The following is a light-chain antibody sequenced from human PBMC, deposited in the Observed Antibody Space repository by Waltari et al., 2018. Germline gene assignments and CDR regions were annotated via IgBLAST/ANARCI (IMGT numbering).Light chain of an antibody. CDR1: SSDVGASNY. J-gene: IGLJ3*02. Sequence: QSALTQPASVSGSPGPSISISCTGPSSDVGASNYVPWYPQPPGKAPKLMIYDVSNRPSGVSDRFSGSKSGNTASLTISGLQAEDEADYYCGSYTTYSTRVFGGGTKLTVL. CDR3: GSYTTYSTRV. CDR2: DVS. V-gene: IGLV2-14*03.